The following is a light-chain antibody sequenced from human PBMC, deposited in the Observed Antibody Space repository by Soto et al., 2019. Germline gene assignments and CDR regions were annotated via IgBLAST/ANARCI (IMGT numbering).Light chain of an antibody. J-gene: IGLJ1*01. V-gene: IGLV1-40*01. CDR3: QSYATGLSVLYV. CDR1: SSNIGAGYD. CDR2: GNN. Sequence: QSVLTQPPSVSGAPGQRVTISCTGSSSNIGAGYDVHWYQQLPGTAPKLLIYGNNNRPSGVPDRVSGSKSGTSASLAVTGLQAEDEADYYCQSYATGLSVLYVFGTGTKLTVL.